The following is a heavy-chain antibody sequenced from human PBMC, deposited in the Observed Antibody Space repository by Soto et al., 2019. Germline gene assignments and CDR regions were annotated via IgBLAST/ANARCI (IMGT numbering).Heavy chain of an antibody. D-gene: IGHD1-26*01. V-gene: IGHV1-2*02. J-gene: IGHJ4*02. CDR3: ARDLAKGGGSAGFDY. CDR2: INPKSGGT. Sequence: RASVKVSCKASGYTFTVYYMHWVRQAPGQGLEWMGWINPKSGGTMYPQKFQSRVTMTWDTSISTAYMALTRLRSDDTAVYYCARDLAKGGGSAGFDYWGQGTLVTVSS. CDR1: GYTFTVYY.